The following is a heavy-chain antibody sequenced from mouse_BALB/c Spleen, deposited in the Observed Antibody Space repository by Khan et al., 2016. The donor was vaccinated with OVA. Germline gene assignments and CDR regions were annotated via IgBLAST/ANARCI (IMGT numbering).Heavy chain of an antibody. V-gene: IGHV3-2*02. Sequence: LQQSGPGLVKPSQSLSLTCTVTGYSITSGYAWNWIRQFPGNKLEWMGYISYSGGTSYNPSLKSRISITRDTSKNQFFLQLNSVTTEDTATYYCARGNYYGYYFDYWGQDTPLTVSS. D-gene: IGHD1-1*01. CDR2: ISYSGGT. CDR3: ARGNYYGYYFDY. J-gene: IGHJ2*01. CDR1: GYSITSGYA.